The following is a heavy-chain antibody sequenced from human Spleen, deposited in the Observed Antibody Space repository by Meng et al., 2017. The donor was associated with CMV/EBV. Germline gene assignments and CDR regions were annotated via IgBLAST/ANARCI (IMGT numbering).Heavy chain of an antibody. CDR1: GFTFSSYG. CDR2: IRYDENNQ. Sequence: GGSLRLSCAASGFTFSSYGMHWVRQAPGKGLEWVSFIRYDENNQYYADSVKGRFTISRDNAKNSLYLQMNSLRAEDTAVYYCARGGVVPAASYNWFDPWGQGTLVTVSS. J-gene: IGHJ5*02. V-gene: IGHV3-30*02. D-gene: IGHD2-2*01. CDR3: ARGGVVPAASYNWFDP.